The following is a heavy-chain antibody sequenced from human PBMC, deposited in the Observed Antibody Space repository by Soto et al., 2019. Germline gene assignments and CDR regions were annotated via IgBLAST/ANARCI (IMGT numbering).Heavy chain of an antibody. CDR2: ITWNSGSI. J-gene: IGHJ4*02. V-gene: IGHV3-9*01. CDR1: GFTFDDYA. CDR3: VKDLGVVTAAQGY. D-gene: IGHD2-21*02. Sequence: TGGSLRLSCAASGFTFDDYAMHWVRQVPGKGLEWVSGITWNSGSIGYADSVRGRFTISRDNAKNSLYLQMNSLRAEDTALYYCVKDLGVVTAAQGYWGQGALVTVSS.